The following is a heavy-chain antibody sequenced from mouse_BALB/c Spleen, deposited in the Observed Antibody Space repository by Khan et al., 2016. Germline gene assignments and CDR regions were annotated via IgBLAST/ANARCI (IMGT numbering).Heavy chain of an antibody. V-gene: IGHV2-9*02. CDR2: IWAGGST. CDR1: GFSLTTYG. Sequence: QVQLKQSGPGPVAPSQSLSITCTVSGFSLTTYGVHWVRQPPGKGLEWLGIIWAGGSTNYKSALMSRLSISKDNSKSQVFLQMNSLQTDDTASYYCARDSGSRLYYFDYWGQGTTLTVSS. D-gene: IGHD1-1*01. J-gene: IGHJ2*01. CDR3: ARDSGSRLYYFDY.